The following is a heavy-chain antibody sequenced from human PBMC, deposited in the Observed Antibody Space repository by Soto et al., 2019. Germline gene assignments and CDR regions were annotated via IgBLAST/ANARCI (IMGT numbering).Heavy chain of an antibody. CDR2: VFYTGFT. CDR1: GGSISGSYYY. CDR3: VRATYFSDSSGYTRCFDY. Sequence: SETLSLTCAVSGGSISGSYYYWGWLRQSPGKGPEWIGSVFYTGFTSSNPSLESRVSVSVDTSKNQFSLKVSGVSAADTAVYYCVRATYFSDSSGYTRCFDYWGQGTLVTVSS. V-gene: IGHV4-39*01. J-gene: IGHJ4*02. D-gene: IGHD3-22*01.